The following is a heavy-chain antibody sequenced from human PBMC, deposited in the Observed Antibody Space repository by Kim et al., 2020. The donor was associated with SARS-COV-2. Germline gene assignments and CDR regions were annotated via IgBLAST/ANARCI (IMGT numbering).Heavy chain of an antibody. D-gene: IGHD3-22*01. CDR1: GFTFSSYS. V-gene: IGHV3-7*01. CDR3: AREAPIIVVVRDY. J-gene: IGHJ4*02. CDR2: IKQDGSEK. Sequence: GGSLRLSCAASGFTFSSYSMSWVRQAPGKGLEWVANIKQDGSEKYYVDSVKGRFTISRENAKNSLYLQMNSLRAEDTAVYYCAREAPIIVVVRDYLGQGTMLAVSS.